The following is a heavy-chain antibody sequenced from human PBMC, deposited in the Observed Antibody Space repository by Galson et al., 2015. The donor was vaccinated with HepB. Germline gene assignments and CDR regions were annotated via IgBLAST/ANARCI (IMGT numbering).Heavy chain of an antibody. CDR1: GFTFSAYA. CDR2: VSSNGDTT. CDR3: ARVAAAGTWGAFDI. V-gene: IGHV3-64*01. Sequence: SLRLSCAASGFTFSAYAMHWVRQAPGRGLEYVSAVSSNGDTTYYANSVKGRFTISRDNAKNTPYLQMGSLRAEDMAVYYCARVAAAGTWGAFDIWGQGTMVTVSS. J-gene: IGHJ3*02. D-gene: IGHD6-13*01.